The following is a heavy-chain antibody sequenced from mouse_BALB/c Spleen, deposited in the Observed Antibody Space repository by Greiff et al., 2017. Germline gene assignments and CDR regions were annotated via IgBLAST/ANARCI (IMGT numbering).Heavy chain of an antibody. Sequence: DVMLVESGGGLVKPGGSLKLSCAASGFTFSSYAMSWVRQTPEKRLEWVATISSGGSYTYYPDSVKGRFTISRDNAKNTLYLQMSSLRSEDTAMYYCASLITTAPMDYWGQGTSVTVSS. CDR2: ISSGGSYT. V-gene: IGHV5-9-1*01. CDR1: GFTFSSYA. J-gene: IGHJ4*01. D-gene: IGHD1-2*01. CDR3: ASLITTAPMDY.